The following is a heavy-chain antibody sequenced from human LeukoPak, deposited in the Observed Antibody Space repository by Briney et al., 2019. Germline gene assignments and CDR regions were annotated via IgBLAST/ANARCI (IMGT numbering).Heavy chain of an antibody. J-gene: IGHJ4*02. V-gene: IGHV3-23*01. D-gene: IGHD3-10*01. CDR3: AQSCLITSYGAGSFNRDY. Sequence: GGSLRLSCAASGFTFSSYAMSWVRQAPGKGLEWVSAISHSGGSTYYADSVKGRFTISRDNSKNTLYLQMNSLRAEDTAVYYCAQSCLITSYGAGSFNRDYWGEGTLVTVSS. CDR1: GFTFSSYA. CDR2: ISHSGGST.